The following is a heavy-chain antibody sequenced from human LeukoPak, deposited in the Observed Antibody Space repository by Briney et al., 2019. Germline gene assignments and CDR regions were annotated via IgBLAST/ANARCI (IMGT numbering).Heavy chain of an antibody. Sequence: KSSETLSLTCTVSGGSISSSSYYWSWIRQPPGKGLEWIGCSYNGGSTSYNPSLKSRVAISVDTSKNQFSLKLTSVTAADTAVYYCARDRELGYWGQGTLVTVSS. D-gene: IGHD1-1*01. CDR2: SYNGGST. CDR3: ARDRELGY. J-gene: IGHJ4*02. CDR1: GGSISSSSYY. V-gene: IGHV4-61*01.